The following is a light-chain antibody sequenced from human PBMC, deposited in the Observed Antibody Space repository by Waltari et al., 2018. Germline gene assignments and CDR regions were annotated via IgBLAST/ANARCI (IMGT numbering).Light chain of an antibody. V-gene: IGKV1-39*01. J-gene: IGKJ5*01. CDR1: QTIYRH. Sequence: DIQMTQSPASLSASVGDRLTITCRASQTIYRHLNWYQQKPGHAPDLLIFDASNLPGGVPSRFSGSGSGTDFTLTINSLQPEDIATYYCQHFKTYPITFGQGTRLEIK. CDR3: QHFKTYPIT. CDR2: DAS.